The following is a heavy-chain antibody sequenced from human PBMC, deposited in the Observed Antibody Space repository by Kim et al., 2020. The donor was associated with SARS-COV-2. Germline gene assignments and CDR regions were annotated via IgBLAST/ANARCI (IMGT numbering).Heavy chain of an antibody. J-gene: IGHJ5*02. CDR1: GFTFSSYA. CDR2: ISSNGGST. CDR3: VKDRLAADPPKAGFDP. Sequence: GGSLRLSCSASGFTFSSYAMHWVRQAPGKGLEYVSAISSNGGSTYYADSVKGRFTISRDNSKNTLYLQMSSLRAEDTAVYYCVKDRLAADPPKAGFDPWGQGTLVTVSS. D-gene: IGHD6-13*01. V-gene: IGHV3-64D*06.